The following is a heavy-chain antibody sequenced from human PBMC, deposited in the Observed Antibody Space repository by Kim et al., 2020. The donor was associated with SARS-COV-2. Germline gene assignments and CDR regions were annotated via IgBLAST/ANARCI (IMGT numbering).Heavy chain of an antibody. D-gene: IGHD3-10*01. Sequence: GGSLRLSCAASGFTFDDYAMHWVRQAPGKGLEWVSGISWNSGSIGYADSVKGRFTISRDNAKNSLYLQMNSLRAEDTALYYCAKSARGVAYYFDYWGQGT. V-gene: IGHV3-9*01. J-gene: IGHJ4*02. CDR1: GFTFDDYA. CDR3: AKSARGVAYYFDY. CDR2: ISWNSGSI.